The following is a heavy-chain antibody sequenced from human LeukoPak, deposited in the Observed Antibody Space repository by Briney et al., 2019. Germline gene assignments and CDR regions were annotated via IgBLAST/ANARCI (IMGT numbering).Heavy chain of an antibody. CDR2: IIPIFGTA. D-gene: IGHD2-2*01. CDR3: ARQIGYCSSTSCYAPDS. Sequence: GGSLRLSCAASGFTFSSYAISWVRQAPGQGLEWMGGIIPIFGTANYAQKFQGRVTITADESTSTAYMELSSLRSEDTAVYYCARQIGYCSSTSCYAPDSWGQGTLVTVSS. CDR1: GFTFSSYA. J-gene: IGHJ5*01. V-gene: IGHV1-69*01.